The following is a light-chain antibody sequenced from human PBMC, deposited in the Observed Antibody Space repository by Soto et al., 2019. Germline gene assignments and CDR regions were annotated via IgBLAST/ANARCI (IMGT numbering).Light chain of an antibody. CDR3: HQHGNSPFT. V-gene: IGKV3-20*01. CDR2: GSS. J-gene: IGKJ3*01. Sequence: EIVLTQSPGILSLSPGERATLSCRASQSVSSSYFAWYQHKPGQAPRLLIYGSSSMATGIPDRFSGGGSGTDFTLTISKLEPEDYAVYYCHQHGNSPFTFGPGTKVDI. CDR1: QSVSSSY.